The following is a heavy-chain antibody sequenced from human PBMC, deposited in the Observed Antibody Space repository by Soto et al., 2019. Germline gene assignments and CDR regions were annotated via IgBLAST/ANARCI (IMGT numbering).Heavy chain of an antibody. J-gene: IGHJ4*02. CDR3: ARQDIVLMVYANDY. CDR1: GGSISSSSYY. Sequence: PSETLSLTCTVYGGSISSSSYYWGWIRQHPGKGLEWIGSIYYSGSTYYNPSLKSRVTISVDTSKNQFSLKLSSVTAADTAVYYCARQDIVLMVYANDYWGQGTLVTVS. V-gene: IGHV4-39*01. D-gene: IGHD2-8*01. CDR2: IYYSGST.